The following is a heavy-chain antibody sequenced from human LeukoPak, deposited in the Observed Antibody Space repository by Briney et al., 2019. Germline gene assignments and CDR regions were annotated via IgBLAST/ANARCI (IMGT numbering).Heavy chain of an antibody. CDR2: IYPGDSDT. CDR1: GYSFTSYW. CDR3: ARRGGEYCSSTSCYDDY. Sequence: GESLKISCKGSGYSFTSYWIAWVHQMPGKGLEWMGIIYPGDSDTRYSPSFQGQVTISADKSISTAYLQWSSLKASDTAMYYCARRGGEYCSSTSCYDDYWGQGTLVTVSS. J-gene: IGHJ4*02. V-gene: IGHV5-51*07. D-gene: IGHD2-2*01.